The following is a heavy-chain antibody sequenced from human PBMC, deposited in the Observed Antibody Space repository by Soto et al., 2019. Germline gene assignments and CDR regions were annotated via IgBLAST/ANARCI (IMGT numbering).Heavy chain of an antibody. CDR3: ASDDSSGYYLGYYYYGMDV. V-gene: IGHV3-30-3*01. Sequence: GGSLRLSCAASGFTFSSYAMHWVRQAPGKGLEWVAVISYDGSNKYYADSVKGRFTISRDNSKNTLYLQMNSLRAEDTAVYYCASDDSSGYYLGYYYYGMDVWGQGTTVTVSS. CDR1: GFTFSSYA. CDR2: ISYDGSNK. D-gene: IGHD3-22*01. J-gene: IGHJ6*02.